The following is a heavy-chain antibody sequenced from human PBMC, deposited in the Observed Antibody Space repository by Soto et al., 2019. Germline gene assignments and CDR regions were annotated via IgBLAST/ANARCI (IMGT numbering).Heavy chain of an antibody. V-gene: IGHV3-30*18. Sequence: PGVYLRLSCAASGFTFSSYGMHWVRQAPGKGLEWVAVISYDGSNKYYADSVKGRFTISRDNSKNTLYLQMNSLRAEDTAVYYCAKYYYLFSVGAAPSGFHYWGQGILVTV. CDR3: AKYYYLFSVGAAPSGFHY. CDR1: GFTFSSYG. CDR2: ISYDGSNK. D-gene: IGHD3-10*01. J-gene: IGHJ4*02.